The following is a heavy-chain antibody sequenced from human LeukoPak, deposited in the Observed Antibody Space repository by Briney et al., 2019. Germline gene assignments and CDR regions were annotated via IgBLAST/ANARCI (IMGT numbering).Heavy chain of an antibody. Sequence: PGRSLRLSCAASGFTFSSYGMHWVRQAPGKGLEWVAVISYDGSNEYYADSVKGRFTISRDNSKNTLYLQMNSLRAEDTALYYCAKEGGLAAAALGVAGRDFWGQGTLVTVSS. CDR1: GFTFSSYG. CDR2: ISYDGSNE. V-gene: IGHV3-30*18. J-gene: IGHJ4*02. CDR3: AKEGGLAAAALGVAGRDF. D-gene: IGHD6-13*01.